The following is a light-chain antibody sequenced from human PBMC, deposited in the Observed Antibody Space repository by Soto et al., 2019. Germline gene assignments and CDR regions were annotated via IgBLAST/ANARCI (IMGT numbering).Light chain of an antibody. CDR1: NIGSKI. CDR3: QVWAGSSARG. V-gene: IGLV3-21*02. CDR2: DDD. Sequence: SYELTQPPSVSVAPGQSARLTCGGDNIGSKIVHWYQQRPGQAPVLVVYDDDDRPSGIPERFSGSNSGSTATLTISRVEAGDEADYYCQVWAGSSARGFGGGTKLTVL. J-gene: IGLJ2*01.